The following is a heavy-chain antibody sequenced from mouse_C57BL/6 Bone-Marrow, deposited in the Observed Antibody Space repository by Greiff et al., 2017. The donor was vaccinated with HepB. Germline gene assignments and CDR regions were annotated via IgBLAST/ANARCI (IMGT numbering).Heavy chain of an antibody. V-gene: IGHV10-3*01. J-gene: IGHJ1*03. CDR1: GFTFNTYA. Sequence: DAGGGLVQPKGSLKLSCAASGFTFNTYAMHWVRQAPGKGLEWVARIRSKSSNYATYYADSVKDRFTISRDDSQSMLYLQMNNLKTEDTAMYYCVRDGSSYPYWYFDVWGTGTTVTVSS. CDR2: IRSKSSNYAT. CDR3: VRDGSSYPYWYFDV. D-gene: IGHD1-1*01.